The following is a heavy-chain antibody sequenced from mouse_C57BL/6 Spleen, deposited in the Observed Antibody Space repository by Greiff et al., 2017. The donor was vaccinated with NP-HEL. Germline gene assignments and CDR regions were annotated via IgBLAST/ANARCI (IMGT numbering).Heavy chain of an antibody. CDR1: GYSFTSYY. CDR3: ARSGNILLGAY. Sequence: QVQLQQSGPELVKPGASVKISCKASGYSFTSYYIHWVKQRPGQGLEWIGWIYPGSGNTKYNEKFKGKATLTADTSSSTAYMQLSSLAAEDSAVYYCARSGNILLGAYWGQGTLVTVSA. V-gene: IGHV1-66*01. CDR2: IYPGSGNT. J-gene: IGHJ3*01. D-gene: IGHD1-1*01.